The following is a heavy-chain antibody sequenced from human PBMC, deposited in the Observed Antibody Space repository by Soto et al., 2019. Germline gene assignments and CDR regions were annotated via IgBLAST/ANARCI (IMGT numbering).Heavy chain of an antibody. Sequence: ASVKVSCKASGYTFTGYYMHWVRQAPGQGLEWMGWINPNSGGTNYAQKFQGWVTMTRDTSISTAYMELSRLRSDDTAVYYCARGLHLGELSLTYNYWGQGTLVTVSS. CDR2: INPNSGGT. J-gene: IGHJ4*02. CDR3: ARGLHLGELSLTYNY. V-gene: IGHV1-2*04. CDR1: GYTFTGYY. D-gene: IGHD3-16*02.